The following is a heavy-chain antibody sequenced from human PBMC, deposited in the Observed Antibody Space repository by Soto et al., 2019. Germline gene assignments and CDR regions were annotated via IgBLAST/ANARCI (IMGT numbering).Heavy chain of an antibody. Sequence: GGSLRLSCAASGFTFSSYGMHWVRQAPGKGLEWVAVIWYDGSNKYYADSVKGRFTISRDNSKITLYLQMNSLRSEDTAVYYGARVFSMVVVATGCWGKGTLVTV. CDR1: GFTFSSYG. D-gene: IGHD2-15*01. J-gene: IGHJ4*02. V-gene: IGHV3-33*01. CDR2: IWYDGSNK. CDR3: ARVFSMVVVATGC.